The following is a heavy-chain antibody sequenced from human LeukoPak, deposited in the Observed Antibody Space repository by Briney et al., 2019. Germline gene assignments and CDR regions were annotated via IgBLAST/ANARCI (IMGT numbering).Heavy chain of an antibody. D-gene: IGHD1-26*01. CDR3: TRDGGSFCDFDY. CDR1: GFSFRNYA. Sequence: GGSLRLSCVASGFSFRNYAIHWVRQAPGKGLEYVSVINTDGRITYYADSVKGRFAISRDNSKNTVYLQMGSLRGEDMAVYYCTRDGGSFCDFDYWGQGALVTVSS. CDR2: INTDGRIT. V-gene: IGHV3-64*02. J-gene: IGHJ4*02.